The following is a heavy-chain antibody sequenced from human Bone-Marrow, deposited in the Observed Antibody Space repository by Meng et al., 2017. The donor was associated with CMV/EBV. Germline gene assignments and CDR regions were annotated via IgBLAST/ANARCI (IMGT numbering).Heavy chain of an antibody. J-gene: IGHJ6*02. CDR3: AKDRGQVWFYGMAV. D-gene: IGHD5-18*01. V-gene: IGHV3-9*01. Sequence: GGSLRLSCAASGFTFDDYAMHWVRQAPGKGLEWVSGISWNSGSVGYADSVKGRFTISRDNAKNSLYLQMNSLRAEDTALYYCAKDRGQVWFYGMAVWGQGATVTVS. CDR1: GFTFDDYA. CDR2: ISWNSGSV.